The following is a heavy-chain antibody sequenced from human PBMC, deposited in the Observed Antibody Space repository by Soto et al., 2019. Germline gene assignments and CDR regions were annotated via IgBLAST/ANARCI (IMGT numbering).Heavy chain of an antibody. CDR2: ISSSSGYI. V-gene: IGHV3-21*01. Sequence: EVQLVESGGGLVKPGGSLRLSCAASGFTFSTYSMNWVRQAPGKGLEWVSSISSSSGYIYYADSVKGRFTISRDDAKNSLSLQMNSLRAGDAVVYYWARVGSYSYGRGYGMAVWGQGPTVTVSS. J-gene: IGHJ6*02. CDR1: GFTFSTYS. D-gene: IGHD5-18*01. CDR3: ARVGSYSYGRGYGMAV.